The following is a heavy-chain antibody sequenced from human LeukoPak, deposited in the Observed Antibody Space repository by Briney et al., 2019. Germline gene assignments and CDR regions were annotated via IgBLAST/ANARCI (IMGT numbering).Heavy chain of an antibody. J-gene: IGHJ5*02. V-gene: IGHV1-69*13. CDR1: GYTFTSYG. Sequence: GASVKVSCKASGYTFTSYGISWVRQAPGQGLEWMGGIIPIFGTANYAQKFQGRVTITADESTSTAYMELSSLRSEDTAVYYCARDWGFYGGKVNTNSFDPWGQGTLVTVSS. CDR3: ARDWGFYGGKVNTNSFDP. CDR2: IIPIFGTA. D-gene: IGHD4-23*01.